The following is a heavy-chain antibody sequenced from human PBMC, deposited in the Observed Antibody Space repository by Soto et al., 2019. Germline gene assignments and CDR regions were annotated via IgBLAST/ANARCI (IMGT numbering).Heavy chain of an antibody. J-gene: IGHJ6*02. CDR2: IYPGDSDT. V-gene: IGHV5-51*01. CDR1: VYSFASYW. CDR3: AGGGVRGVITRTRDYYGMDV. D-gene: IGHD3-10*01. Sequence: PGESLNIFCKGSVYSFASYWIGWVRQMHGKGLEWMGIIYPGDSDTRYSPSFQGQVTISADKSISTAYLQWSSLKASDTAMYYCAGGGVRGVITRTRDYYGMDVWGQGTTVTVSS.